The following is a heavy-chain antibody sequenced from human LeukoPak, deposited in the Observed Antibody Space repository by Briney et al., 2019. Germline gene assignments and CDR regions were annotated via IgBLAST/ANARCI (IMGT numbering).Heavy chain of an antibody. J-gene: IGHJ3*01. V-gene: IGHV3-30*02. CDR2: IRYDGSNK. Sequence: GGSLRLSCAASGVTLSNYYMYWVRQAPGKGLEWVTFIRYDGSNKYYADSEKGRFTISRDNSKNTLYLQMNSLRADDTAVYYCAKAMAARDNDAFDVWGQGTMVTVSS. CDR3: AKAMAARDNDAFDV. CDR1: GVTLSNYY. D-gene: IGHD6-6*01.